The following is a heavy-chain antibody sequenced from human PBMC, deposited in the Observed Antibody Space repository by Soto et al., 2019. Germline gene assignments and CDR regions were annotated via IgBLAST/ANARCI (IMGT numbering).Heavy chain of an antibody. Sequence: VASVKVSCKASGGTFSSYAISWVRQAPGQGLEWMGGIIPIFGTANYAQKFQGRVTITADKSTSTAYMELSSLRSEDTAVYYCARNCDFWSGYFYYYYYGMDVWGQGTTVTVSS. CDR2: IIPIFGTA. CDR3: ARNCDFWSGYFYYYYYGMDV. D-gene: IGHD3-3*01. CDR1: GGTFSSYA. V-gene: IGHV1-69*06. J-gene: IGHJ6*02.